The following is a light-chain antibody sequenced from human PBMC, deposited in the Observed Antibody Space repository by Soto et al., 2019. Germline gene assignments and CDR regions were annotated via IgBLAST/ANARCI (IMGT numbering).Light chain of an antibody. CDR3: HSRA. CDR2: DAS. CDR1: QGISRW. J-gene: IGKJ5*01. Sequence: DIHLTQSPSFLSASVGDRVTITCRASQGISRWLAWYQQKPGRAPKLLIYDASTLESGVPSRFSGSGSETEFTLTISRLQPDDFATYFCHSRAFGQGTRLEIK. V-gene: IGKV1-5*01.